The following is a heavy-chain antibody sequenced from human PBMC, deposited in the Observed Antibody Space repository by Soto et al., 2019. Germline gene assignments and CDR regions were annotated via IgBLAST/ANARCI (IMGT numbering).Heavy chain of an antibody. CDR3: ASGQWLRAKSIWGQPNSLFDW. CDR2: IYNSGST. J-gene: IGHJ4*02. V-gene: IGHV4-59*01. CDR1: GGSISSYY. Sequence: QVQLQESGPGLVKPSETLSLTCTVSGGSISSYYWGWIRQPPGKGLEWIGYIYNSGSTNYNPSLTDRFTVSVDTSNSLFSLGLTTVTAADTAVYYCASGQWLRAKSIWGQPNSLFDWWGQGTLVTFSS. D-gene: IGHD5-12*01.